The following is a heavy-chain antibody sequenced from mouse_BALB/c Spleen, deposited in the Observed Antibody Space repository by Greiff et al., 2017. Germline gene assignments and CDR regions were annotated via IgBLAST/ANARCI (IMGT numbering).Heavy chain of an antibody. Sequence: VHVKQSGAELVKPGASVKLSCTASGFNIKDTYMHWVKQRPEQGLEWIGRIDPANGNTKYDPKFQGKATITADTSSNTAYLQLSSLTSEDTAVYYCASGYYGSLDYWGQGTTLTVSS. D-gene: IGHD1-1*01. CDR1: GFNIKDTY. V-gene: IGHV14-3*02. CDR2: IDPANGNT. CDR3: ASGYYGSLDY. J-gene: IGHJ2*01.